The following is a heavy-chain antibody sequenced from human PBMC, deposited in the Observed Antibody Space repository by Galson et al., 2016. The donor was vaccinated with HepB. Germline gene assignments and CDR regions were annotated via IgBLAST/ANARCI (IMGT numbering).Heavy chain of an antibody. D-gene: IGHD3-22*01. J-gene: IGHJ1*01. CDR2: ISYDGSNK. CDR1: GFTFSSNA. Sequence: SLRLSCAASGFTFSSNAFHWVRQAPDKGLEWVALISYDGSNKYYADSVQGRFTISRDNSKNTLYLQMNSLRAEDTGVYYCARGEMDSYDYLGHEYFQYWGQGSLVIVSS. V-gene: IGHV3-30*04. CDR3: ARGEMDSYDYLGHEYFQY.